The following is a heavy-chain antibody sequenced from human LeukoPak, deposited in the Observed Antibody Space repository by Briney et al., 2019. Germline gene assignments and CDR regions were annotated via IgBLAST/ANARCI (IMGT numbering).Heavy chain of an antibody. D-gene: IGHD4-23*01. J-gene: IGHJ1*01. CDR3: YGGNVEQ. CDR1: VFTFSSYW. V-gene: IGHV3-74*03. Sequence: GGSLRLSCAASVFTFSSYWMHWVRQAPGKGLVWVSGTNTDGSSTMYADSVKGRFTIARDNAKNRLYLQMNSLRVEDTAVYYCYGGNVEQWGQRTLVTVSS. CDR2: TNTDGSST.